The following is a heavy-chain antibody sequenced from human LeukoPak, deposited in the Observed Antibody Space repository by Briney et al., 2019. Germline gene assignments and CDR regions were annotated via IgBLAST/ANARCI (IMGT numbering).Heavy chain of an antibody. CDR3: ARLYSSGWYGSYYYYYGMDV. J-gene: IGHJ6*02. CDR2: TYYRSTWYK. V-gene: IGHV6-1*01. CDR1: GDSVSINSAA. D-gene: IGHD6-13*01. Sequence: SQTLSLTCAISGDSVSINSAASGWIRQSPSRGLEWLGRTYYRSTWYKDYAVSVKSRITINPDTSNNQFSLQLNSVTPEDTAVYYCARLYSSGWYGSYYYYYGMDVWGQGTTVTVSS.